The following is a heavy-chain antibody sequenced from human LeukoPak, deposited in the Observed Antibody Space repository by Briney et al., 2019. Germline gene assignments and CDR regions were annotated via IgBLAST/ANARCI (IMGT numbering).Heavy chain of an antibody. J-gene: IGHJ4*02. CDR3: AKDERNWNYNLASQTYD. CDR1: GFTFSSYS. V-gene: IGHV3-21*04. D-gene: IGHD1-7*01. Sequence: GGSLRLSCAASGFTFSSYSMNWVRQAPGKGLEWVSSIDFTSRYIYNADSVKGRFTTSRDNAKNSLDLQMSSLRAEDTAVYYCAKDERNWNYNLASQTYDWGQGTLVTVSS. CDR2: IDFTSRYI.